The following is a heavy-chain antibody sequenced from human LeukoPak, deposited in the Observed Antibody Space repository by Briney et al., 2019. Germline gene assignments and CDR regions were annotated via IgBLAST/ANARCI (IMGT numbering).Heavy chain of an antibody. J-gene: IGHJ4*02. CDR2: ISASGDHT. Sequence: GGSLRLSCAASGFTFKINALSWVRQAPGKGLEWVSAISASGDHTYYADSVKGRFSISRDNSENTLYLQMNSLRAEDTAVYYCARNWPLNFYYDKYYSDYWGQGALVTVSS. V-gene: IGHV3-23*01. CDR1: GFTFKINA. D-gene: IGHD3-22*01. CDR3: ARNWPLNFYYDKYYSDY.